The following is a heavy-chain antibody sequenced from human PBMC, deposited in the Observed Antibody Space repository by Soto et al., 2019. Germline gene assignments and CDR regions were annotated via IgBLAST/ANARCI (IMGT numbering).Heavy chain of an antibody. V-gene: IGHV3-23*01. J-gene: IGHJ4*02. D-gene: IGHD3-9*01. CDR3: AKAHSPVLRYFDWNFEY. Sequence: PGWSLRLSCAASGFTFSSYAMSWVRQAPGKGLEWVSSISGSGGSTYYADSVKGRFTISRDNSKNTLYLQMNSLRAEDTAVYYCAKAHSPVLRYFDWNFEYWGEGTLVTVSS. CDR2: ISGSGGST. CDR1: GFTFSSYA.